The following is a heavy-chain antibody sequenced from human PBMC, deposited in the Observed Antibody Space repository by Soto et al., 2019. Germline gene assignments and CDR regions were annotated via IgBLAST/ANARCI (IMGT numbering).Heavy chain of an antibody. CDR3: ARQNYGGTQGTGYYYGMDV. Sequence: SETLSLTCTVSGGSISSSSYYWGWIRQPPGKGLEWIGSIYYSGSTYYNPSLKSRVTISVDTSKNQFSLKLSSVTAADTAVYYCARQNYGGTQGTGYYYGMDVWGQGTTVTSP. V-gene: IGHV4-39*01. D-gene: IGHD4-17*01. CDR1: GGSISSSSYY. J-gene: IGHJ6*02. CDR2: IYYSGST.